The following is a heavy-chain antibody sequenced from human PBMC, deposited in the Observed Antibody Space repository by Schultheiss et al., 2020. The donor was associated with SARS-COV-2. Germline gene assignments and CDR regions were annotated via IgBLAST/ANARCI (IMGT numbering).Heavy chain of an antibody. CDR3: ARSYGSGSYLTPNFDY. CDR2: IYYSGST. CDR1: GGSVSSGSYY. D-gene: IGHD3-10*01. V-gene: IGHV4-61*01. Sequence: ESLKISCTVSGGSVSSGSYYWSWIRQPPGKGLEWIGYIYYSGSTNYNPSLKSRVTISVDTSKNQFSLKLSSVTAADTAVYYCARSYGSGSYLTPNFDYWGQGTLVTVSS. J-gene: IGHJ4*02.